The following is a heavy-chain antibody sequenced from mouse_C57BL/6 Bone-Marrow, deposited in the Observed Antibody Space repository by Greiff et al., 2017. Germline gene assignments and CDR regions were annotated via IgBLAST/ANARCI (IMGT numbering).Heavy chain of an antibody. Sequence: QVQLQQPGAELVKPGASVKLSCKASGYTFTSYWMQWVKQRPGQGLEWIGEIDPSDSYTNYNQKFKGKATLTVDTSSSTAYMQLSRLATEDSAVYYCARGGYGPWYFDVWGTGTTVTVSS. J-gene: IGHJ1*03. CDR1: GYTFTSYW. D-gene: IGHD1-1*01. CDR3: ARGGYGPWYFDV. V-gene: IGHV1-50*01. CDR2: IDPSDSYT.